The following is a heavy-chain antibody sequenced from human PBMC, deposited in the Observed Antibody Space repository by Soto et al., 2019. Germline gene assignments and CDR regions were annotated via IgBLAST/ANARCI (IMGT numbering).Heavy chain of an antibody. D-gene: IGHD3-16*01. CDR2: INPGDSDT. Sequence: GESLKISCKGSGYSFTSSWIGWVRQMPGKVLERMVIINPGDSDTRYNPSLQRRVTISADKSNSTAYLQWSSLKASDTALYFWARQGGGAVFDCWGQGXMVNVHS. CDR3: ARQGGGAVFDC. CDR1: GYSFTSSW. J-gene: IGHJ4*02. V-gene: IGHV5-51*01.